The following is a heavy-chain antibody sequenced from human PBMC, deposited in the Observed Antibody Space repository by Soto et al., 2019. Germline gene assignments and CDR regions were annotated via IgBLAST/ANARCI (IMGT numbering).Heavy chain of an antibody. V-gene: IGHV3-23*01. Sequence: GGSLRLSCAASGFTFSTYAMNWVHQAPGKGLEWVSTISVSGDSAFFADSVRGRFTISRDNSKNTVYLQMNSLRADDTAMYYCATRHLSYCSGGTCNPFDFWGQGTLVTVSS. CDR3: ATRHLSYCSGGTCNPFDF. J-gene: IGHJ4*02. CDR2: ISVSGDSA. CDR1: GFTFSTYA. D-gene: IGHD2-15*01.